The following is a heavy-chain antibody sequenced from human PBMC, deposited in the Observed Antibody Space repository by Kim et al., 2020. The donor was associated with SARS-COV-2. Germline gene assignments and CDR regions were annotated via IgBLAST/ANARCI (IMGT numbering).Heavy chain of an antibody. CDR3: ATTMGY. CDR2: IYYSGTT. Sequence: SETLSLTCTVSGGSIGSSNYYWCWVRQPPGKGLEWIGSIYYSGTTYYNPSLKSRVTISVDTSVNQFSLKLTSVTAADTAVYYCATTMGYWGQGTLVTVSS. V-gene: IGHV4-39*01. CDR1: GGSIGSSNYY. J-gene: IGHJ4*02. D-gene: IGHD2-2*01.